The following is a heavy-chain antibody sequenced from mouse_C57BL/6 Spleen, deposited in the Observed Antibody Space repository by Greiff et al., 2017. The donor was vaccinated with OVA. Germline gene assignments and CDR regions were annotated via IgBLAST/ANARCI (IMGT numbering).Heavy chain of an antibody. J-gene: IGHJ3*01. CDR3: AREEVYYGNYPAWFAY. D-gene: IGHD2-1*01. CDR2: IYPGSGST. CDR1: GYTFTSYW. Sequence: QVQLQQPGAELVKPGASVKMSCKASGYTFTSYWITWVKQRPGQGLEWIGDIYPGSGSTNYNEKFKSKATLTVDTSSSTAYMQLSSLTSEDSAVYYCAREEVYYGNYPAWFAYWGQGTLVTVSA. V-gene: IGHV1-55*01.